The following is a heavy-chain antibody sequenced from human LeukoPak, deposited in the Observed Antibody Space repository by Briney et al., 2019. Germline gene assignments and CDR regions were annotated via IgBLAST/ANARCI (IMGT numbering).Heavy chain of an antibody. Sequence: PGGSLRLSCAASGFTFSSYGMHWVRQAPGKGLEWVAVISYDGSNKYYADSVKGRFTISRDNSKNALYLQMNSLRAEDTAVYYCARVIYSGWEGELSDWGQGTLVTVSS. J-gene: IGHJ4*02. CDR1: GFTFSSYG. CDR3: ARVIYSGWEGELSD. V-gene: IGHV3-30*03. D-gene: IGHD6-19*01. CDR2: ISYDGSNK.